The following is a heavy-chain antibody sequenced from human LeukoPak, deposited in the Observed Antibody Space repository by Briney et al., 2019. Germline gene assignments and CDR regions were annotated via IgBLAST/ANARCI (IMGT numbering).Heavy chain of an antibody. CDR3: ARLTNYGGTLGGFDI. Sequence: SETLSLTCAIYSGSFSGYYWNWIRQPPGKGLEWIGEINHSGFTNYNPSLNSRVTMSVDTSKNQFSLNLTSVTAADTAVYFCARLTNYGGTLGGFDIWGQGTMVTVSS. V-gene: IGHV4-34*01. D-gene: IGHD4-23*01. CDR2: INHSGFT. CDR1: SGSFSGYY. J-gene: IGHJ3*02.